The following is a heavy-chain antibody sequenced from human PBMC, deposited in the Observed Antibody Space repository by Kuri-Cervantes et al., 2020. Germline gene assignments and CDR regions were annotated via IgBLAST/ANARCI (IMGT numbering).Heavy chain of an antibody. J-gene: IGHJ4*02. CDR2: IFSSGYS. Sequence: SETLSLTCTLSNVSMTTSFWSWVPQPAGKGLEWIGRIFSSGYSNYTPSLKSRVSMSVATSKNQFSLKLTSVTAADTAMYYCARGAGASTKEGFDSWGPGTLITVSS. V-gene: IGHV4-4*07. CDR1: NVSMTTSF. CDR3: ARGAGASTKEGFDS. D-gene: IGHD2-8*01.